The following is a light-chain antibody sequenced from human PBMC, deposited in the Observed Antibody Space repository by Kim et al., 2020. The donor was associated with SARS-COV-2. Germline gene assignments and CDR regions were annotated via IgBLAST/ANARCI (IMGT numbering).Light chain of an antibody. CDR2: AAS. V-gene: IGKV1-39*01. CDR3: QQSYTTPLT. CDR1: QSLSTS. Sequence: ASVGNRVTITCLASQSLSTSLNWYKQTPGKAPKLLIYAASTLQSGVPSRFSGSGSGTDFTLTISSLQPEDFATYFCQQSYTTPLTFGGGTKVDIK. J-gene: IGKJ4*01.